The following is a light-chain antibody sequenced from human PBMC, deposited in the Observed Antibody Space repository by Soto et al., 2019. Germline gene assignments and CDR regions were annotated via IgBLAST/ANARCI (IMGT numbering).Light chain of an antibody. V-gene: IGLV2-14*01. CDR2: DVS. CDR3: TSYTTSIPLYV. J-gene: IGLJ1*01. Sequence: QSALTQPASLSGAPGNSITISCTGTSSDIGGYDHVSWYQQHTGKAPKLMIYDVSVRPSGVSDRFSGSKSANTASLTISGLQAENEADYCCTSYTTSIPLYVFGPGTKLTVL. CDR1: SSDIGGYDH.